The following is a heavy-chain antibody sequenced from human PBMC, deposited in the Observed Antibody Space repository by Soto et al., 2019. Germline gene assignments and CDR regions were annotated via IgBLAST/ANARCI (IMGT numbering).Heavy chain of an antibody. V-gene: IGHV1-18*04. CDR1: GYTFTSYG. D-gene: IGHD2-2*01. J-gene: IGHJ6*02. Sequence: QVQLVQSGAEVKKPGASVKVSCKASGYTFTSYGISWVRQAPGQGLEWMGWISAYNGKTNYAQKLQGRVTMTTDTTTSTAYMELRSLRSDDTAVYYCARGSIVVVPAATTFYYYYGMDVWGQGTTVTVSS. CDR2: ISAYNGKT. CDR3: ARGSIVVVPAATTFYYYYGMDV.